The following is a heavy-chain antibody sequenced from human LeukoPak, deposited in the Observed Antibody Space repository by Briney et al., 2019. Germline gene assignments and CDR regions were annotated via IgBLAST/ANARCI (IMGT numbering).Heavy chain of an antibody. V-gene: IGHV4-4*02. CDR1: GGSMSYNW. D-gene: IGHD6-19*01. J-gene: IGHJ4*02. CDR2: IYYSGTT. CDR3: ARDLGQWLVRGAYFDY. Sequence: SETLSLTCVVSGGSMSYNWWGWVRQPPGKGLEWIGEIYYSGTTNYNPSLESRVTISVDKSKNQFSLKLSSVTAADTAVYYCARDLGQWLVRGAYFDYWGQGTLVTVSS.